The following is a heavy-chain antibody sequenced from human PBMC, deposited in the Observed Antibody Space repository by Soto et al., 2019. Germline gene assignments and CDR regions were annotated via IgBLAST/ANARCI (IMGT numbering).Heavy chain of an antibody. CDR2: IIPIFGTA. D-gene: IGHD2-15*01. Sequence: XSVKVSCKASGGTFSSYAISWVRQAPGQGLEWMGGIIPIFGTANYAQKFQGRVTITADKSTSTAYMELSSLRSEDTAVYYCARLMVAEIYCYYGMDVWGQGTTVTVSS. V-gene: IGHV1-69*06. CDR1: GGTFSSYA. CDR3: ARLMVAEIYCYYGMDV. J-gene: IGHJ6*02.